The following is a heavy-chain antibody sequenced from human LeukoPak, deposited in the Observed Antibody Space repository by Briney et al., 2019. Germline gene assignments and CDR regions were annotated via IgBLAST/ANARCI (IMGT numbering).Heavy chain of an antibody. CDR2: INHSGST. D-gene: IGHD1-26*01. CDR1: GGSFSGYY. Sequence: PSETLSLTCAVDGGSFSGYYWSWIRQPPGKGLEWVGEINHSGSTNYNPSLKSRVTISVHTSKNQFPLKLSYVTAADTAVYSCASREWELRYYFDYWGQGSLVTVSS. V-gene: IGHV4-34*01. CDR3: ASREWELRYYFDY. J-gene: IGHJ4*02.